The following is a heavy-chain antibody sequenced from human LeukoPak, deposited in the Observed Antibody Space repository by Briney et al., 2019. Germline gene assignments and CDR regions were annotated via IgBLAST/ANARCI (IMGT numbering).Heavy chain of an antibody. V-gene: IGHV3-30*03. Sequence: GGSLRLSCAASGFTFSSCGMHWVRQAPGKGLEWVAVISHDGSKKYYADSVKGRFTISRDNSKNTLYLQMNSLRAEDTAVFYCARDQYDTWSRRGNFDSWGQGTLVIVSS. D-gene: IGHD3-3*01. CDR2: ISHDGSKK. CDR3: ARDQYDTWSRRGNFDS. CDR1: GFTFSSCG. J-gene: IGHJ4*02.